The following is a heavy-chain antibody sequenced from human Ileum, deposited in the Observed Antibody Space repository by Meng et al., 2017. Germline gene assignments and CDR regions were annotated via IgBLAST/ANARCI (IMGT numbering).Heavy chain of an antibody. CDR2: AGT. CDR3: ARDHWGSLDY. CDR1: GGSVSTSDYH. D-gene: IGHD7-27*01. V-gene: IGHV4-61*08. J-gene: IGHJ4*02. Sequence: QVHLQDSGPGRVRPTQTLSLSCTVSGGSVSTSDYHWGWIRQPPGKGLEWIGYAGTNYNPSLKSRVTISVDTSKRQFSLKLTAVTAADTAAYYCARDHWGSLDYWDQGILVTVSS.